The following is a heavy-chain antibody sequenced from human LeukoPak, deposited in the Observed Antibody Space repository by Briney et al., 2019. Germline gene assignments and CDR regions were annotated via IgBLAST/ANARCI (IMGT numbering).Heavy chain of an antibody. CDR1: GFTFSTYG. J-gene: IGHJ4*02. CDR3: ARKSASGNYPLDY. CDR2: ISGSGGTT. D-gene: IGHD3-10*01. Sequence: GGSLRLSCAASGFTFSTYGMSWVRQAPGKGLEWVSSISGSGGTTYDADSVKRRFTISRDNSKNTLYLQMNSLRAEDTAVYYCARKSASGNYPLDYWGQGTLVTVSS. V-gene: IGHV3-23*01.